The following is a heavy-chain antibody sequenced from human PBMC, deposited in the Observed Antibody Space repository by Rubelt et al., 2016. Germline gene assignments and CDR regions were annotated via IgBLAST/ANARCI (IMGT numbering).Heavy chain of an antibody. CDR3: AKGSSSLLPEY. CDR2: ISYDGSEK. CDR1: GFTFSSYG. Sequence: QVQLVESGGGVVQPGRSLRLSCAASGFTFSSYGMHWVRQAPGKGLEWVAVISYDGSEKNYADSVKGRFTISRDNSKNTLSRDNSKNTLYLQMNSLRAESTAVYYCAKGSSSLLPEYWGLGTLVTVSS. D-gene: IGHD6-13*01. V-gene: IGHV3-30*18. J-gene: IGHJ1*01.